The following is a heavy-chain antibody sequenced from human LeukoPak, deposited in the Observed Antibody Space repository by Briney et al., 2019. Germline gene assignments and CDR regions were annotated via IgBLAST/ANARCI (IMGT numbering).Heavy chain of an antibody. CDR3: TRVVGAYWFEP. CDR1: GFTFNSNW. V-gene: IGHV3-7*01. CDR2: IKQTGNEK. Sequence: PGGSLRLSCAASGFTFNSNWMTWVRQAPGRGLEWVANIKQTGNEKYYVDSVKGRFTISRDNAKNSVYLQMNSLRAEDTAVYYCTRVVGAYWFEPWGQGTLVTVSS. J-gene: IGHJ5*02. D-gene: IGHD2-15*01.